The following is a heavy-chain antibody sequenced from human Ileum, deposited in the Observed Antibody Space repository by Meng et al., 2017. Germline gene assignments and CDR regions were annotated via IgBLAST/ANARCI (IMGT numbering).Heavy chain of an antibody. CDR1: GCSISSGDYY. V-gene: IGHV4-30-4*01. CDR3: ARAPKYCTNAVCSRPLDS. Sequence: QVQLQESGPRLVQPSQTLSLTCTVSGCSISSGDYYWSWVRQSPGKGPEWIGYIYSNGNTYSNPSLRGRLMISIDTSKNQFSLKLSSVTAADTAVYYCARAPKYCTNAVCSRPLDSWGQGTLVTVSS. CDR2: IYSNGNT. J-gene: IGHJ4*02. D-gene: IGHD2-8*01.